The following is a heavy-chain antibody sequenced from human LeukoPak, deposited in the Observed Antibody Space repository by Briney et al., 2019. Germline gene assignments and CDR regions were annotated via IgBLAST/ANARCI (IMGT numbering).Heavy chain of an antibody. V-gene: IGHV3-23*01. CDR2: ICGNAACT. CDR1: GFTFINYA. CDR3: ARHLATSGSYPLDY. Sequence: AGSLRLSCAASGFTFINYAMSWVRQAPGRGLEWVSVICGNAACTLYADSVKGRFVISRDNSRNTMYLYLQMNSLRAEDTAVYYCARHLATSGSYPLDYWGQGTPVTAS. D-gene: IGHD2-2*02. J-gene: IGHJ4*02.